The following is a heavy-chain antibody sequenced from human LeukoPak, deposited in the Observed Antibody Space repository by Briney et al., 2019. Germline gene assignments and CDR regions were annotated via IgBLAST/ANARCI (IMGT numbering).Heavy chain of an antibody. J-gene: IGHJ4*02. Sequence: GASVKVSCKASGYTFTGYYMHWVRQAPGQGLEWMGWINPNSGGTNYAQKFQGRVTMTRDTSISTAYMELSRLRSDDTAVCYCARDEDIVVVPAAIVYWGQGTLVTVSS. V-gene: IGHV1-2*02. CDR1: GYTFTGYY. CDR2: INPNSGGT. D-gene: IGHD2-2*01. CDR3: ARDEDIVVVPAAIVY.